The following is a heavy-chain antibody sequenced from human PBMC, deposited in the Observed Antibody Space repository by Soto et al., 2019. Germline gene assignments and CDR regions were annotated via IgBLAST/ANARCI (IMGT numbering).Heavy chain of an antibody. Sequence: QVQLVESGGGVVHPETSLRLSCAASGFTFSTHGMHWVRQAPGKGPEWVAVISHDGSKKYYVESVEGRFTISRENSNNIVHMQMKNVRAEDTAVYYCAKDKGPYYDFWSGQRWFDPWGQGTLVTVSS. D-gene: IGHD3-3*01. CDR1: GFTFSTHG. CDR3: AKDKGPYYDFWSGQRWFDP. CDR2: ISHDGSKK. J-gene: IGHJ5*02. V-gene: IGHV3-30*18.